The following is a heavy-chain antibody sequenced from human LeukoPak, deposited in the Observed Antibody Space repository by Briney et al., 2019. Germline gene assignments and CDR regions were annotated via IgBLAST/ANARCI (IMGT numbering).Heavy chain of an antibody. CDR2: IIPIFGTA. CDR3: ARVMVYCSSTSCYGYYYMDV. V-gene: IGHV1-69*06. D-gene: IGHD2-2*01. Sequence: SVKVSCKASGGTFSSYAISWVRQAPGQGLEWMGGIIPIFGTANYAQKFQGRVTITADKSTSTAYMELSSLRSEDTAVYYCARVMVYCSSTSCYGYYYMDVWGKGTTVTVSS. J-gene: IGHJ6*03. CDR1: GGTFSSYA.